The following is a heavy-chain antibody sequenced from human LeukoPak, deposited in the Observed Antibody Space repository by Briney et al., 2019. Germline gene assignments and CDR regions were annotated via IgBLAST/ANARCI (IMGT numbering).Heavy chain of an antibody. J-gene: IGHJ5*02. CDR1: GGTFSRYA. Sequence: SVKVSCKTSGGTFSRYAFSWVRQAPGQGLEWMGGIIPIFGTTNYAQKLQGRVTITADKSTSTAYMELSSLRSEDTAVYYCARKGYFDWITGFDPWGQGTLVTVSS. V-gene: IGHV1-69*06. CDR3: ARKGYFDWITGFDP. CDR2: IIPIFGTT. D-gene: IGHD3-9*01.